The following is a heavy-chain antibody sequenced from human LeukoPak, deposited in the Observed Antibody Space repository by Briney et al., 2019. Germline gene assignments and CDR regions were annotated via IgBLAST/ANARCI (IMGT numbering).Heavy chain of an antibody. CDR3: ARGGFSGSYYFDY. Sequence: GGSLRLSCAASGXTVSSNYMSWVRQAPGKGLEWVSVIYSGGSTYYADSVKGRFTISRDNSKNTLYLQMNSLRAEDTAVYYCARGGFSGSYYFDYWGQGTLVTVSS. J-gene: IGHJ4*02. CDR1: GXTVSSNY. D-gene: IGHD1-26*01. CDR2: IYSGGST. V-gene: IGHV3-53*01.